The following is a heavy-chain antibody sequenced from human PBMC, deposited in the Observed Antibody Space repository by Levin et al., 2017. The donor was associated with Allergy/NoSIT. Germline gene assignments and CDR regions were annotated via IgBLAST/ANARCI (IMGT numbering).Heavy chain of an antibody. CDR3: ASVTVYSTSWAWFDL. Sequence: GGSLRLSCKGSGYSFTSYWISWVRQMPGKGLEWMGRIDPSDSYINYNPSFQGHVTISVDKSTSTAYLQWSSLKAADTALYYCASVTVYSTSWAWFDLWRQGTLVTVSS. CDR2: IDPSDSYI. CDR1: GYSFTSYW. D-gene: IGHD2-2*01. V-gene: IGHV5-10-1*01. J-gene: IGHJ5*02.